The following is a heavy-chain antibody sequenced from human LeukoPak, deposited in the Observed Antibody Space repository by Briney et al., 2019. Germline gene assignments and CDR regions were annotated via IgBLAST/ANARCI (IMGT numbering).Heavy chain of an antibody. CDR3: ARDLYYSGSYRWFDP. V-gene: IGHV4-61*02. D-gene: IGHD1-26*01. J-gene: IGHJ5*02. CDR2: IYTSGSP. CDR1: GGSISSGSYY. Sequence: SQTLSLTCTVSGGSISSGSYYWSWIRQPPGKGLEWIGSIYTSGSPNYNPSLKSRFTISVHTSKNQFSLKLSSVTAADTAVYYCARDLYYSGSYRWFDPWGQGTLVTVSS.